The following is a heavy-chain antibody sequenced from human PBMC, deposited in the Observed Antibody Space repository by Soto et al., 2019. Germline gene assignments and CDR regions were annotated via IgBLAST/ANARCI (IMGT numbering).Heavy chain of an antibody. CDR2: IYFSGTT. Sequence: SETLSLTCIVSGGSINSGDYYWSWIRQPPGKGLEWIGYIYFSGTTYYNPSLKSRVIISLDKAKNQLSPKLSSVTAADTAVYYCARAQLVGYYFDYWGQGTLVTVSS. J-gene: IGHJ4*02. CDR3: ARAQLVGYYFDY. V-gene: IGHV4-30-4*08. CDR1: GGSINSGDYY. D-gene: IGHD2-2*01.